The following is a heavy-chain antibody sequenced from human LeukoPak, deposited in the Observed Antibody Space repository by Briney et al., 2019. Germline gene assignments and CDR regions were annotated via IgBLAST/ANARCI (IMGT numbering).Heavy chain of an antibody. Sequence: GGSLRLFCAASGVTFSSCTMNWVRQAPGRGLEWVSSISSSSSYIYYADSVKGRFTISRDNAKNSLYLQMNSLGAEDTAVYYCASDPGSGGSCWGQGTLVTVSS. CDR3: ASDPGSGGSC. CDR1: GVTFSSCT. V-gene: IGHV3-21*01. D-gene: IGHD2-15*01. J-gene: IGHJ4*02. CDR2: ISSSSSYI.